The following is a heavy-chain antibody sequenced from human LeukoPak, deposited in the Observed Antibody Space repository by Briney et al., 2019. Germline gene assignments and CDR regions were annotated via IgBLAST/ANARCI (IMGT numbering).Heavy chain of an antibody. V-gene: IGHV1-69*13. CDR1: GGTFSSYA. CDR3: ARTPGYCSGGSCYPSGYFDY. J-gene: IGHJ4*02. CDR2: IIPIFGTA. Sequence: SVKVSCKASGGTFSSYAISWVRQAPGQGLDWMGGIIPIFGTANYAQKFQGRVTITADESTSTAYMELSSLRSEDTAVYYCARTPGYCSGGSCYPSGYFDYWGQGTLVTVSS. D-gene: IGHD2-15*01.